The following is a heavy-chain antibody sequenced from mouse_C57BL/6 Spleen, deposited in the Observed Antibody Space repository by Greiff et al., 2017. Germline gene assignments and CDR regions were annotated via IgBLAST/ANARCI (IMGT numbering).Heavy chain of an antibody. CDR1: GYTFTSYW. V-gene: IGHV1-69*01. CDR2: IDPSDSYT. D-gene: IGHD1-2*01. Sequence: QVQLQQPGAELVMPGASVKLSCKASGYTFTSYWMHWVKQRPGQGLEWIGEIDPSDSYTNYNQKFKGKSTLTVDKSSSTAYMQLSSLTYEDSAVYYCARGYRDYAKGYWGQGPSVTVSS. J-gene: IGHJ4*01. CDR3: ARGYRDYAKGY.